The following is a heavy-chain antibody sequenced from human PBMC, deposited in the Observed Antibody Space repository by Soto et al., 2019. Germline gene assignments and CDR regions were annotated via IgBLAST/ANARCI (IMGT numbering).Heavy chain of an antibody. CDR1: GFTFSHYS. J-gene: IGHJ3*02. Sequence: GGSLRLSCAASGFTFSHYSMNWVRQAPGKGLEWVSSISPSSSYTYYADSLKGRFTISRDNAKKSLYLQMSSLRAEDTAVYYCARGTDDYSTSAGAFDIWGQGTMVTVSS. D-gene: IGHD6-6*01. CDR2: ISPSSSYT. CDR3: ARGTDDYSTSAGAFDI. V-gene: IGHV3-21*01.